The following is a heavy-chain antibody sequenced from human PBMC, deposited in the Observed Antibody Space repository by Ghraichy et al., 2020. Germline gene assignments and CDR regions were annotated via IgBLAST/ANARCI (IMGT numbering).Heavy chain of an antibody. CDR1: GFTFSSYA. D-gene: IGHD2-2*01. J-gene: IGHJ3*02. V-gene: IGHV3-23*01. CDR2: ISGSGGST. CDR3: AKASEYQLLSQCAFDI. Sequence: GGSLRLSCAASGFTFSSYAMSWVRQAPGKGLEWVSAISGSGGSTYYADSVKGRFTISRDNSKNTLYLQMNSLRAEDTAVYYCAKASEYQLLSQCAFDIWGQGTMVTVSS.